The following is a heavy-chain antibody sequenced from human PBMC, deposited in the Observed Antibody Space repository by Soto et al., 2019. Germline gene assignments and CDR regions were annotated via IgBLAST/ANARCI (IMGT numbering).Heavy chain of an antibody. V-gene: IGHV3-7*03. J-gene: IGHJ4*02. CDR3: ARGDYFDRRFDY. CDR2: IKQNESEK. D-gene: IGHD3-22*01. Sequence: GGSLRLSCVAPGFSFGTHWMSWVRQAPGKGLEWVATIKQNESEKYYVDSVKGRFTVSRDNAKNSLYLQMNSLRAEDTAVYYCARGDYFDRRFDYWGQGTLVTVSS. CDR1: GFSFGTHW.